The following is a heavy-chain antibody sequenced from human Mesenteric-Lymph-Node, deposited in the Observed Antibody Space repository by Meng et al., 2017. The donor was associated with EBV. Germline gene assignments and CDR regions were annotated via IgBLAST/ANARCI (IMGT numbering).Heavy chain of an antibody. CDR3: ARRLHYYGSLGS. Sequence: QLHLQDPAPGLWKPSGTLSLTCTISGGAISSDNWAWIPQPPGKGLEWIGDTGTSYYNPSLKNRVTISVDTSNQFSLKLSSVTAADTAVYYCARRLHYYGSLGSWGQGTLVTVSS. CDR1: GGAISSDN. J-gene: IGHJ4*02. D-gene: IGHD3-10*01. CDR2: TGTS. V-gene: IGHV4-39*01.